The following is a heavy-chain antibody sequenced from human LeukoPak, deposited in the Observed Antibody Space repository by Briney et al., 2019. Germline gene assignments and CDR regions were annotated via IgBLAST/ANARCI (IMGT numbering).Heavy chain of an antibody. CDR1: GGSISSSSYY. Sequence: MPSETLSLTCTVSGGSISSSSYYWGWIRQPPGKGLEWIGSIYYSGSTYYNPSLKSRVTISVDTSKNQFSLKLSSVTAADTAVYYCARAPYSSRHYYYYYMDVWGKGTTVTVSS. CDR3: ARAPYSSRHYYYYYMDV. J-gene: IGHJ6*03. V-gene: IGHV4-39*07. D-gene: IGHD6-13*01. CDR2: IYYSGST.